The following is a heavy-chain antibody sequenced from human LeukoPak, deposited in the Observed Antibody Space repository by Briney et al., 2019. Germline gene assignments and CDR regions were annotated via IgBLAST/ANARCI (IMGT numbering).Heavy chain of an antibody. CDR1: GFTFSSYA. V-gene: IGHV3-23*01. D-gene: IGHD3-3*01. CDR2: ISGSGGST. J-gene: IGHJ4*02. Sequence: GGSLRLSCAASGFTFSSYAMSWVRQAPGKGLEWVLAISGSGGSTYYAGSVKGRFTISRDNSKNTLYLQMNSLRAEDTAVYYCAKERLGSITIFGVAFDYWGQGTLVTVSS. CDR3: AKERLGSITIFGVAFDY.